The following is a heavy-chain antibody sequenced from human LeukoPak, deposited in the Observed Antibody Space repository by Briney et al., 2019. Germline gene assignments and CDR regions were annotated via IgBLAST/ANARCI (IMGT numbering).Heavy chain of an antibody. V-gene: IGHV1-18*01. CDR3: ARAGGPYDSSGYYFNY. Sequence: ASVKVSCKASGYTFTSYGISWVRQAPGQGLEWMGWISAYNGNTNYAQKLQGRVTMTRNTSISTAYMELSSLRSEDTAVYYCARAGGPYDSSGYYFNYWGQGTLVTVSS. D-gene: IGHD3-22*01. J-gene: IGHJ4*02. CDR2: ISAYNGNT. CDR1: GYTFTSYG.